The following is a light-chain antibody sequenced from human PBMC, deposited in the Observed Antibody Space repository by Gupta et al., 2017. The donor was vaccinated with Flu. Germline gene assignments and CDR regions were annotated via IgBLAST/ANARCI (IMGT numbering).Light chain of an antibody. Sequence: AIQMTQSPSSLSASVGDRVTITCRASQAIRNDLGWYQQKPGKAPNLLIYAASSLQSGVPSRVRGSGSGTDFTLTISSLQPEDFATYYCLLDYNYPRTFGQGTKVEI. V-gene: IGKV1-6*01. CDR1: QAIRND. J-gene: IGKJ1*01. CDR2: AAS. CDR3: LLDYNYPRT.